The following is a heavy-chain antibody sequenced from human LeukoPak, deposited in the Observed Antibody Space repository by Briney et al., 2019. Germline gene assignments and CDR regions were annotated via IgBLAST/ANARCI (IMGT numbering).Heavy chain of an antibody. Sequence: GGSLRLSCAASGFTFSSYWMHWVRHAPGKGLVWVSRINSDGSSTSYADSVKGRFTISRDNVKNTLYLQMNSLRAEDTAVYYCARNGESLTWFGESRSPLDYWGQGTLVTVSS. V-gene: IGHV3-74*01. CDR2: INSDGSST. D-gene: IGHD3-10*01. J-gene: IGHJ4*02. CDR3: ARNGESLTWFGESRSPLDY. CDR1: GFTFSSYW.